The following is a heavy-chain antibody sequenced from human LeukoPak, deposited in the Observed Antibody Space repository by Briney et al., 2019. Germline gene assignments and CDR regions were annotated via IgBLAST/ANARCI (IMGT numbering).Heavy chain of an antibody. CDR1: GYTFTSYD. CDR3: ARDRRFLGGSGSYGYYYYYYMDV. J-gene: IGHJ6*03. CDR2: MNPNSGNT. V-gene: IGHV1-8*01. Sequence: ASVKVSCKASGYTFTSYDINWVRQATGQGLEWMGWMNPNSGNTGYAQKFQGRVTMTRNTSISTAYMELSSLRSEDTAVYYCARDRRFLGGSGSYGYYYYYYMDVWGKGTTVTISS. D-gene: IGHD3-10*01.